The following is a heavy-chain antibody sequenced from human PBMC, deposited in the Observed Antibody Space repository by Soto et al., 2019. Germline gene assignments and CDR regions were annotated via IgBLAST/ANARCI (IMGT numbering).Heavy chain of an antibody. CDR3: ARGPSSLTRFDY. D-gene: IGHD2-2*01. CDR2: ISYDGSNK. V-gene: IGHV3-30-3*01. CDR1: GFTFSSYA. J-gene: IGHJ4*02. Sequence: PGGSLRLSCAASGFTFSSYAMHWVRQAPGKGLEWVAVISYDGSNKYYADSAKGRFTISRDNSKNTLYLQMNSLRAEDTAVYHCARGPSSLTRFDYWGQGTLVTVSS.